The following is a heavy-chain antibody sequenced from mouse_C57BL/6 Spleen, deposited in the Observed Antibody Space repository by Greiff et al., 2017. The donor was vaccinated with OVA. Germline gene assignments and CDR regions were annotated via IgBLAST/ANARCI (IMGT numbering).Heavy chain of an antibody. V-gene: IGHV7-1*01. J-gene: IGHJ4*01. D-gene: IGHD4-1*01. CDR3: ARDATGTSMDY. CDR2: SRNKANDYTT. Sequence: DVHLVESGGGLVQSGRSLRLSCATSGFTFSDFYMEWVRQAPGKGLEWIAASRNKANDYTTEYSASVKGRFIVSRDTSQSILYLQMNALRAEDTAIYYCARDATGTSMDYWGQGTSVTVSS. CDR1: GFTFSDFY.